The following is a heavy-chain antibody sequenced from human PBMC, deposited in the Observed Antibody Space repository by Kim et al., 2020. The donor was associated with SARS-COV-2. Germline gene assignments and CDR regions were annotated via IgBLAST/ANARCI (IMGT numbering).Heavy chain of an antibody. V-gene: IGHV3-30*04. CDR3: ARLPDYYDDAFDI. J-gene: IGHJ3*02. CDR1: GFTFSSYA. D-gene: IGHD3-22*01. CDR2: ISYDGSNK. Sequence: GGSLRLSCAASGFTFSSYAMHWVRQAPGKGLEWVAVISYDGSNKYYADSVKGRFTISRDNSKNTLYLQMNSLRAEDTAVYYCARLPDYYDDAFDIWGQGT.